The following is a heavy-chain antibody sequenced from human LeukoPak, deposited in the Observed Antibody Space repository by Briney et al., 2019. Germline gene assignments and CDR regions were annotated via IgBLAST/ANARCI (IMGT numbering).Heavy chain of an antibody. Sequence: ASVKVSCKASGYTFTSYAFSWVRQAPGQGLEWMGWINTNTRNPTYAQGFTGRFVFSLNTSVSTAYLQICSLKAEDTAVYYCARERMRCSSTSCYLDYWGQGTLVTVSS. CDR3: ARERMRCSSTSCYLDY. J-gene: IGHJ4*02. D-gene: IGHD2-2*01. CDR2: INTNTRNP. CDR1: GYTFTSYA. V-gene: IGHV7-4-1*01.